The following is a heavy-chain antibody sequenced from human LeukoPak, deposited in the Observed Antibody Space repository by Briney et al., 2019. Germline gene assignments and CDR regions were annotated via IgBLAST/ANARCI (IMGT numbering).Heavy chain of an antibody. CDR2: INPSGGST. D-gene: IGHD3-3*01. CDR3: ARDRLFSQGEWLFFSPWGMDV. Sequence: ASVKVSCKVSGYTFTSYYMHWVRQAPGQGLEWMGIINPSGGSTSYAQKFQGRVTMTRDTSTSTVYMELSSLRSEDTAVYYCARDRLFSQGEWLFFSPWGMDVWGQGTTVTVSS. J-gene: IGHJ6*02. CDR1: GYTFTSYY. V-gene: IGHV1-46*01.